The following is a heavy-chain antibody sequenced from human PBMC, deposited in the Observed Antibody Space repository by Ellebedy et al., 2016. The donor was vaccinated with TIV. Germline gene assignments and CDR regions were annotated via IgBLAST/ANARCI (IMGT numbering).Heavy chain of an antibody. CDR3: AEIGSSIAPL. J-gene: IGHJ3*01. CDR1: GFTFSSYT. Sequence: PGGSLRLSCAASGFTFSSYTMNWVRKAPGKGLEWVSSISSSSSSIYYADSLKGRFTISRDNAENSLYLQMNSLRAEDTAVYYCAEIGSSIAPLWGQGTMVTVSS. D-gene: IGHD6-6*01. V-gene: IGHV3-21*01. CDR2: ISSSSSSI.